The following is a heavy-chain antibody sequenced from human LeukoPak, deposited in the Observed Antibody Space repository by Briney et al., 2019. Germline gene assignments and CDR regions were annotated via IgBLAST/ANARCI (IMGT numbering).Heavy chain of an antibody. CDR2: ISGSSSDI. CDR3: AKDRYSGSYLQTGPCAH. Sequence: GGSLRLSCAASGFTFSSYAMNWVRQARGKGLEWVSSISGSSSDIYYADSVKGRFTISRDNSRNTVYLQMNSLRAEDTAVYYCAKDRYSGSYLQTGPCAHWGQGILVTVSS. CDR1: GFTFSSYA. V-gene: IGHV3-23*01. J-gene: IGHJ4*02. D-gene: IGHD1-26*01.